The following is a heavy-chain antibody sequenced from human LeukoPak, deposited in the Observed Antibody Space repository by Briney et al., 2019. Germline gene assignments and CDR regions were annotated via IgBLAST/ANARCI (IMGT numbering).Heavy chain of an antibody. D-gene: IGHD3-10*01. CDR3: ARDFRGVIAYYFDY. Sequence: ASVKVSCKASEYTFTGYYIHWVRQAPGQGLEWMGWIDPNTGDSNYVQKFQGRVTMTRDTSISTAYMELSRLRSDDTAVYYCARDFRGVIAYYFDYWGQGTLVTVSS. J-gene: IGHJ4*02. CDR2: IDPNTGDS. V-gene: IGHV1-2*02. CDR1: EYTFTGYY.